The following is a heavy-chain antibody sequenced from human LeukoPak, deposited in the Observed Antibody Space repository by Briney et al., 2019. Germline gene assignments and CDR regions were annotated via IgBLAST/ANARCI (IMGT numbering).Heavy chain of an antibody. Sequence: PSETLSLTCTVSGGSISDYYWSWIRQPAGKGLEWIGRIYTSGSTNYNPSLKTRVTTSVDTSKNQFSLRLSSVTAADTAVYYCAGQGISALAGAFDIWGQGTMVTVSS. CDR1: GGSISDYY. V-gene: IGHV4-4*07. D-gene: IGHD2-21*01. CDR3: AGQGISALAGAFDI. CDR2: IYTSGST. J-gene: IGHJ3*02.